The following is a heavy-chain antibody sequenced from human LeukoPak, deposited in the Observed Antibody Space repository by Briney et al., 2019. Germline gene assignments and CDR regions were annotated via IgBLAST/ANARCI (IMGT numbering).Heavy chain of an antibody. CDR1: GFTFSTYW. CDR2: MKRDGSEI. V-gene: IGHV3-7*03. J-gene: IGHJ4*02. D-gene: IGHD6-19*01. Sequence: GGSLRLSCSASGFTFSTYWMSWVRQAPGKGLEWVANMKRDGSEIYYVDSVRGRFTISRDNSKNTLYLQMNSLRAEDTAVYYCAKVRYSSGWYGDYWGQGTLVTVSS. CDR3: AKVRYSSGWYGDY.